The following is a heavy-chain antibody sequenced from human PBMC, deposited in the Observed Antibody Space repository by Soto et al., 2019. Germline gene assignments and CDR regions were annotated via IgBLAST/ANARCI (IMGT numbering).Heavy chain of an antibody. CDR3: ARDLGKGGYFDY. CDR1: GFTFSTYG. CDR2: ILYDGSNM. Sequence: QVHLVESGGGVVQPVRSLRLSCAASGFTFSTYGMHWVRQAPGKGLEWVALILYDGSNMYYADSVKGRFTISRDNSKNTLYLQMNSLRAEDTAVDYCARDLGKGGYFDYWGQGTLVTVSS. V-gene: IGHV3-33*05. D-gene: IGHD2-15*01. J-gene: IGHJ4*02.